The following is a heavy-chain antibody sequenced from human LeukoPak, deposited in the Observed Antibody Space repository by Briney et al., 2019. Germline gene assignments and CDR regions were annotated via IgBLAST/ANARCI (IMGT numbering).Heavy chain of an antibody. D-gene: IGHD3-22*01. CDR3: ARGYYYDSSGSHSDY. CDR1: GFTFSTYA. CDR2: ISYDGVIE. J-gene: IGHJ4*02. V-gene: IGHV3-30*04. Sequence: GGSLRLSCEASGFTFSTYAMHWVRQAPGKGLEWVAVISYDGVIEHYGDSVKGRFTISRDNSKNTLSLQMNGLKPEDTAVYYCARGYYYDSSGSHSDYWGQGTLVTVSS.